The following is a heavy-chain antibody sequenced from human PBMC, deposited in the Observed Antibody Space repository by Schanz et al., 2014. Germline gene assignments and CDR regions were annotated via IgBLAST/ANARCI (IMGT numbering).Heavy chain of an antibody. Sequence: QVHLQESGPGLVKPSETLSVTCTVSGGSINNYFWTWIRQPAGKGLEWIGRIYTSGTTNYNPSLKSRVPISIDTSKNQFSLRLTSVTAADTAVYYCARDGRLRLGELSKTHYYYGMDVWGQGTTVTVSS. J-gene: IGHJ6*02. CDR2: IYTSGTT. D-gene: IGHD3-16*02. CDR1: GGSINNYF. V-gene: IGHV4-4*07. CDR3: ARDGRLRLGELSKTHYYYGMDV.